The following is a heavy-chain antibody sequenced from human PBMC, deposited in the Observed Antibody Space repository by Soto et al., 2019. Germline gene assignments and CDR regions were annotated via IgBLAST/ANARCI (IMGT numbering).Heavy chain of an antibody. V-gene: IGHV4-59*08. D-gene: IGHD1-20*01. CDR1: GGSISIYY. J-gene: IGHJ4*02. CDR2: IYYSGST. Sequence: SETLSLTCTVSGGSISIYYWSWIRQPPGKGLEWIGYIYYSGSTNYNPSLKSRVTISVDTSKNQFSLKLSSVTAADTAVYYCARQSITGTTAYWGQGTLVTVSS. CDR3: ARQSITGTTAY.